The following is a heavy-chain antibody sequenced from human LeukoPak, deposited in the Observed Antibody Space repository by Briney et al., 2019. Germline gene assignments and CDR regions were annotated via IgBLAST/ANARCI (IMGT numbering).Heavy chain of an antibody. J-gene: IGHJ6*03. V-gene: IGHV3-11*01. CDR2: ISSSGSTI. CDR3: ARDLRSNSQEKRYYYYYMDV. CDR1: GFTFSDYY. D-gene: IGHD4-11*01. Sequence: PRGSLRPSCAAAGFTFSDYYMSWSRHTPGKGLERVSYISSSGSTIYYADSVKRRSTISRDNDKNSLYLQMNSLRAEDTAVYYCARDLRSNSQEKRYYYYYMDVWGKGTTVTVSS.